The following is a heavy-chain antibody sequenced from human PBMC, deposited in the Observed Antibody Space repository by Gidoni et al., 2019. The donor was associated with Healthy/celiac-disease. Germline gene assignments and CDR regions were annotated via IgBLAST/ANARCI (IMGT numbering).Heavy chain of an antibody. CDR3: LVVLDAFDI. J-gene: IGHJ3*02. CDR2: IKSKTDGGTT. V-gene: IGHV3-15*01. CDR1: GFTFSHAW. D-gene: IGHD2-15*01. Sequence: EVQLVESGGGLVKPGGYLRLSCAAYGFTFSHAWMRGVRKAPGRGLECVGRIKSKTDGGTTDYAAPVKGRFTISRDDSRNTRYLQMNSLKTEDTAVYYCLVVLDAFDIWGLGTVVTVSS.